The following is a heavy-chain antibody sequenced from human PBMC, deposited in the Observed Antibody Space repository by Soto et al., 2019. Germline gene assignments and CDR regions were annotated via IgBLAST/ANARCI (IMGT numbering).Heavy chain of an antibody. CDR2: IWYDGSNK. J-gene: IGHJ4*02. Sequence: GGSLRLSCAASGFTFSSYGMHWVRQAPGKGLEWVAVIWYDGSNKYYADSVKGRFTISRDNSKNTLYLQMNSLRAEDTAVYYCARDLDYLRLMERDYFPGFDYWGQGTLVTVSS. D-gene: IGHD4-17*01. V-gene: IGHV3-33*01. CDR1: GFTFSSYG. CDR3: ARDLDYLRLMERDYFPGFDY.